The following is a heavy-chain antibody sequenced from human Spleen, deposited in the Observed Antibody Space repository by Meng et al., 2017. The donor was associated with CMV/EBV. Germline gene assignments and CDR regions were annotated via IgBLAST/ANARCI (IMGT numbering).Heavy chain of an antibody. Sequence: GSLRLSCAASGFTFGDDTMNWVRQAPGKGLEWVSSISSRVNYMYYADSVKGRFIISRDSAKNSVSLQMNSLRAEDTAIYYCVRGGDFRYGMDVWGQGTTVTVSS. D-gene: IGHD3-3*01. CDR2: ISSRVNYM. J-gene: IGHJ6*02. CDR1: GFTFGDDT. CDR3: VRGGDFRYGMDV. V-gene: IGHV3-21*06.